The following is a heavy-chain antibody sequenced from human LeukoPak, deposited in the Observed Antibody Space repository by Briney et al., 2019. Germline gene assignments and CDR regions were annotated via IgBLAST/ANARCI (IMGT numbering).Heavy chain of an antibody. CDR3: AKGHGDYTPIYFDY. D-gene: IGHD4-11*01. CDR2: IYNSGRT. J-gene: IGHJ4*02. CDR1: GGSISSYY. V-gene: IGHV4-4*09. Sequence: SETLSLTCTVSGGSISSYYWSWIRQPPGKGLEWIGYIYNSGRTNYNPSLKSRVTISVDTSKNQFSLKLSSVTAADTAVYYCAKGHGDYTPIYFDYWGQGTLVTVSS.